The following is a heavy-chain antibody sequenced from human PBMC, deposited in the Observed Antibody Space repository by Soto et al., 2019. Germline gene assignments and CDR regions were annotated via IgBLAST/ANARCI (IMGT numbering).Heavy chain of an antibody. CDR3: ARAGGIVVVVAAWMDV. V-gene: IGHV1-18*01. D-gene: IGHD2-15*01. CDR1: GYTFTSYG. Sequence: ASVKVSCKASGYTFTSYGISWVRQAPGQGLEWMGWISAYDGNTNYAQKLQGRVTMTTDTSTSTAYMELRSLRSDDTAVYYCARAGGIVVVVAAWMDVWGKGTTVTVSS. J-gene: IGHJ6*04. CDR2: ISAYDGNT.